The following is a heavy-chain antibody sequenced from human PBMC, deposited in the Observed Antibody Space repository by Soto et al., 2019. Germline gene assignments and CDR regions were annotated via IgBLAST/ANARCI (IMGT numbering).Heavy chain of an antibody. J-gene: IGHJ4*02. D-gene: IGHD3-10*01. Sequence: PGGSLRLSCPASGFTFSRYAIHWVRQAPGKGLEWVAVISRDGGNKYYVDSVKGRFTISRDNSKNTLYLQMNSLRDEDTAVYYCARSRNSAVADSFDFWGQGTLVTVSS. CDR3: ARSRNSAVADSFDF. V-gene: IGHV3-30*04. CDR1: GFTFSRYA. CDR2: ISRDGGNK.